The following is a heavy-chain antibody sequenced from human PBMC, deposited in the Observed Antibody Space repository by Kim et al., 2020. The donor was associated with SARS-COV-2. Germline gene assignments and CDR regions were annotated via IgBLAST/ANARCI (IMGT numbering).Heavy chain of an antibody. J-gene: IGHJ4*02. CDR3: ARGGYSGSPFDY. D-gene: IGHD1-26*01. V-gene: IGHV1-69*01. Sequence: NYAQKFQGRVTITADESTSTAYMELSSLRSEDTAVYYCARGGYSGSPFDYWGQGTLVTVSS.